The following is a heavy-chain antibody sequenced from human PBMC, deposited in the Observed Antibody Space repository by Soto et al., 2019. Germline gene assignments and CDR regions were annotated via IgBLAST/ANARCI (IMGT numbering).Heavy chain of an antibody. J-gene: IGHJ4*02. V-gene: IGHV3-23*01. Sequence: EVQLLESGGGLVQPGGSLRLSCAASRFTFSSYAMSWVRQAPGKGLEWVSAISGSGGSTYYADSVKGRFTISRDNSKNTLYLQMNSLRAEDTAVYYCAKRGWAEWELLDYWGQGTLVTVSS. D-gene: IGHD1-26*01. CDR3: AKRGWAEWELLDY. CDR2: ISGSGGST. CDR1: RFTFSSYA.